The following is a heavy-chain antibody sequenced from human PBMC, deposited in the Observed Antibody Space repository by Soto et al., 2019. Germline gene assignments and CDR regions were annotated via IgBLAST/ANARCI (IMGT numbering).Heavy chain of an antibody. Sequence: WASVKVSCKASGGTFSSYAISLVRQAPGQGLEWMGRIIPIFGTANYAQKFQGRVTITADESTSTAYMELSSLRSEDTAVYYCARGYGSGSLYYGMDVWGQGTTVTVSS. CDR3: ARGYGSGSLYYGMDV. D-gene: IGHD3-10*01. CDR2: IIPIFGTA. V-gene: IGHV1-69*13. J-gene: IGHJ6*02. CDR1: GGTFSSYA.